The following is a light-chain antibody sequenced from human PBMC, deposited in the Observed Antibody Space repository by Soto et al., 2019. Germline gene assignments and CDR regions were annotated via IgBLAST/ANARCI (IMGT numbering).Light chain of an antibody. CDR1: QTISRNY. Sequence: VLTQSPGTLSLSPGERATVSCRASQTISRNYLAWYQKKPGQAPRLLIYGASTRATGIPDRFTGSGSGTDFTLTIYSLEPEDFAVYYCQHYGGPVPGTFGQGTKVEV. J-gene: IGKJ1*01. V-gene: IGKV3-20*01. CDR2: GAS. CDR3: QHYGGPVPGT.